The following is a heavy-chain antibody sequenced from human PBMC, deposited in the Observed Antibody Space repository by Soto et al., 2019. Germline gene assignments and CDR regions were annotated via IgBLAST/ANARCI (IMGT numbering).Heavy chain of an antibody. J-gene: IGHJ3*02. Sequence: PSETLSLTCTVSGGSISSYYWSWIRQPPGKGLEWIGYIYYSGSTNYNPSLKSRVTISVDTSKNQFSLKLSSVTAADTAVYYCARGGASVANDAFDIWGKGTMVTVPS. V-gene: IGHV4-59*01. D-gene: IGHD6-19*01. CDR3: ARGGASVANDAFDI. CDR2: IYYSGST. CDR1: GGSISSYY.